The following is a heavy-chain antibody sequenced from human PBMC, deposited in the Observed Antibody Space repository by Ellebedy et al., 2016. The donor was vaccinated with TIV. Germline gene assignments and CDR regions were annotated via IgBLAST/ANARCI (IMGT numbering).Heavy chain of an antibody. CDR3: ARGDYCSGGDCYRPYYYYYMDV. CDR1: GFTFGDYW. J-gene: IGHJ6*03. CDR2: IKRDGSEK. D-gene: IGHD2-21*02. V-gene: IGHV3-7*01. Sequence: GGSLRLSXAASGFTFGDYWMSWVRQAPGKGLEWVANIKRDGSEKYFVDSVKGRFAMTRDNAQNSLILQMNSLRAEDTAVYYCARGDYCSGGDCYRPYYYYYMDVWGKGTTVTVSS.